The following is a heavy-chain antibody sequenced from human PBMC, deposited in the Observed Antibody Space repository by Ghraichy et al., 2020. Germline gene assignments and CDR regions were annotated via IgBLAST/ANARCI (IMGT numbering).Heavy chain of an antibody. CDR3: ARDAGCGGGSCYPAKAPTFYHYYMIV. Sequence: ASVKVSCKASGYTFTGYYIYWVRQAPGQGLEWMGRIKPNSGDTNYAQKFQGRVTLTSDTSISTAYMELNRLTSDDTAVYYCARDAGCGGGSCYPAKAPTFYHYYMIVWGKGTTVTVSS. D-gene: IGHD2-15*01. CDR1: GYTFTGYY. J-gene: IGHJ6*03. V-gene: IGHV1-2*06. CDR2: IKPNSGDT.